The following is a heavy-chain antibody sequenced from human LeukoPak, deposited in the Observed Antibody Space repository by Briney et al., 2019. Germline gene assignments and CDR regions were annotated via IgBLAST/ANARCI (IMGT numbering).Heavy chain of an antibody. Sequence: PSETLSLTCAVYGGSFSGYYWSWIRHPPGKGLEWIGEINHSGSTNYNPSLKSRVTISVDTSKNQFSLKLSSVTAADTAVYYCARGPRLLISRYYYYMDVWGKGTTVTVSS. D-gene: IGHD3-16*01. V-gene: IGHV4-34*01. J-gene: IGHJ6*03. CDR3: ARGPRLLISRYYYYMDV. CDR1: GGSFSGYY. CDR2: INHSGST.